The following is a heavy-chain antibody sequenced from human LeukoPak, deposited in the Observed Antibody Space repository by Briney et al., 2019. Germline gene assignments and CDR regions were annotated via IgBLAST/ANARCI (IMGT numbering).Heavy chain of an antibody. CDR3: ARDAGHSSSSPLDV. V-gene: IGHV3-74*01. D-gene: IGHD6-6*01. CDR2: ISGGGSIT. J-gene: IGHJ6*02. CDR1: GFTISGYW. Sequence: PGGSLRLSCAASGFTISGYWMHWVRQAPGKGLVWVSRISGGGSITAYADSVKVRFTISRHNSKNTVYLLMNSLRVEDTAVYYCARDAGHSSSSPLDVWGQGTTVTVSS.